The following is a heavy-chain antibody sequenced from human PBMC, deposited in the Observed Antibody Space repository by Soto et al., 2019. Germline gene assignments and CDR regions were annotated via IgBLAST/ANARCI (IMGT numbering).Heavy chain of an antibody. V-gene: IGHV1-18*01. Sequence: QVHLVQSGAEVKKPGASVKVSCKGSGYAFTTYGITLVRQAPGQGLEWMGWISAHNGNTNYAQKLQGRVTVTRDTSTSTAYMELRSLRSDDTAVYYCARGRYGDYXGQGALVTVSS. CDR2: ISAHNGNT. J-gene: IGHJ4*02. D-gene: IGHD1-1*01. CDR3: ARGRYGDY. CDR1: GYAFTTYG.